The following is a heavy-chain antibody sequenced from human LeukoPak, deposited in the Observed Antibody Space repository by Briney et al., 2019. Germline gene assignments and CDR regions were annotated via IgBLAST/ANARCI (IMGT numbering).Heavy chain of an antibody. CDR2: TRDKGNSYTT. CDR1: GFSSSGYY. J-gene: IGHJ4*02. V-gene: IGHV3-72*01. D-gene: IGHD5-12*01. Sequence: PGGSLRLSCAASGFSSSGYYIGWVRQAPGKGLEWVGRTRDKGNSYTTEFAASMRGRFSISRDESKNSVYLQMNSLKTEDTAVYYCTREGSYSGPDFDSWGQGTLVTVSS. CDR3: TREGSYSGPDFDS.